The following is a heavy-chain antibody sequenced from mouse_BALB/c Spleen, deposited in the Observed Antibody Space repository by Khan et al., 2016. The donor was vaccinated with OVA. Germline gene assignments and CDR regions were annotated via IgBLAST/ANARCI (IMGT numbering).Heavy chain of an antibody. CDR1: GLAFSNYW. J-gene: IGHJ3*01. CDR2: IYPGEANT. CDR3: AREGYDGYYRAWFAY. Sequence: QVQLKESGAELVRPGSSVKISCKASGLAFSNYWMNWVKQRPGQGLEWIGQIYPGEANTNYNGKFKGKVTLTVDKSSSTAYMQLSSLTSEDSAVYFCAREGYDGYYRAWFAYWGQGTLVTVSA. V-gene: IGHV1-80*01. D-gene: IGHD2-3*01.